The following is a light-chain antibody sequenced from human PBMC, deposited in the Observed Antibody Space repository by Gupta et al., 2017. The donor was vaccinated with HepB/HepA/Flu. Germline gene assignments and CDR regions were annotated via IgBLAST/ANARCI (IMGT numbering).Light chain of an antibody. CDR3: QQYNNYPWT. V-gene: IGKV1-16*01. Sequence: DIQMTQSPSSLSASVGDSVTITCRASQAIAHYLAWFQQKPGKAPQSLIYAASNLQSGVPSRFSGSGSGTEFTLTISNRQPEEFATYYCQQYNNYPWTFGQGTKVEMK. J-gene: IGKJ1*01. CDR1: QAIAHY. CDR2: AAS.